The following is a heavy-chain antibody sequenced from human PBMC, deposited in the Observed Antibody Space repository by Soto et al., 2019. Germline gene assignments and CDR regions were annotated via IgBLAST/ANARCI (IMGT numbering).Heavy chain of an antibody. Sequence: SETLSLTCTVSGVSITPYFWSWIRQPAGEAPEWLGHIYASGRTTYNPSLKSRVTMFVSQTQVSLRLTSVTAADTAVYYCARHFDVDPSLDHYYFDLWGRGALVTVSS. J-gene: IGHJ2*01. D-gene: IGHD3-9*01. CDR2: IYASGRT. CDR1: GVSITPYF. V-gene: IGHV4-4*07. CDR3: ARHFDVDPSLDHYYFDL.